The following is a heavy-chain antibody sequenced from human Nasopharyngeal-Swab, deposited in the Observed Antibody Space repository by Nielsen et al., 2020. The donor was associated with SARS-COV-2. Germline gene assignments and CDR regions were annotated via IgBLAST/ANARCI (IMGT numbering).Heavy chain of an antibody. J-gene: IGHJ1*01. Sequence: GESLKISCATSGFTFSNYWMHWVRPAPGKGLEWVARIDMRGRTTTHADSVKGRFTISRDNAKNTLSLQMNSLTPADTAVYFCVRGPVEGATGYFQFWGQGTLVTVSS. V-gene: IGHV3-74*03. CDR2: IDMRGRTT. CDR3: VRGPVEGATGYFQF. D-gene: IGHD1-26*01. CDR1: GFTFSNYW.